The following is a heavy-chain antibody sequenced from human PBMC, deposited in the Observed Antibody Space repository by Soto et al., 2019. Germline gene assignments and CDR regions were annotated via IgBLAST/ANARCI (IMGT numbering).Heavy chain of an antibody. Sequence: PGGSLRLSGAAAGFTGSSSYMSWVRQAPGKGLEWVSVIYSGGSTYYADSVKGRFTISRDNSKNTLYLQMNSLRAEDTAVYYCASHPPNTAAAGPDPDYWGQGTLVTVSS. CDR1: GFTGSSSY. CDR2: IYSGGST. D-gene: IGHD6-13*01. CDR3: ASHPPNTAAAGPDPDY. V-gene: IGHV3-53*01. J-gene: IGHJ4*02.